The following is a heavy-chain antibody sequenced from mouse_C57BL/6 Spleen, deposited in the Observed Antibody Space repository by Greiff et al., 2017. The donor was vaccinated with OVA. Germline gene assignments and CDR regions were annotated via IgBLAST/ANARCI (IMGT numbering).Heavy chain of an antibody. J-gene: IGHJ2*01. V-gene: IGHV1-69*01. CDR1: GYTFTSYW. Sequence: QVQLQQPGAELVMPGASVKLSCKASGYTFTSYWMHWVKQRPGQGLEWIGEIDPSDSYTNYNQKFKGKSTLTVDKSSSTAYMQLSSLTSEDSAVYYCAIGGGNYAFDYWGQGTTLTVSS. CDR3: AIGGGNYAFDY. D-gene: IGHD2-1*01. CDR2: IDPSDSYT.